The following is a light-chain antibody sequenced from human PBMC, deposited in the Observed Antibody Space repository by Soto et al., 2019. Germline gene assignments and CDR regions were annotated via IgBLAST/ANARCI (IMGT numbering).Light chain of an antibody. Sequence: QSVLTQPPSVSAAPGQKVTISCSGSSSNIGNKYVSWYKVLPGTAPKLLIYETNKRPSGIPDRFSGSKSGTSATLGITGLQTGDEADYYCGTWDNSLSAFVFGTGTKVT. CDR3: GTWDNSLSAFV. V-gene: IGLV1-51*02. J-gene: IGLJ1*01. CDR2: ETN. CDR1: SSNIGNKY.